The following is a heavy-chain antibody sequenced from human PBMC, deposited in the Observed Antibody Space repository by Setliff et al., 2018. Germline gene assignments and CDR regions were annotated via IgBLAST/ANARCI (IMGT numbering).Heavy chain of an antibody. J-gene: IGHJ5*02. CDR1: GFTFSNYA. V-gene: IGHV3-23*01. CDR3: ARDLDGGNGHDL. CDR2: ISGSASST. D-gene: IGHD2-15*01. Sequence: PGGSLRLSCAASGFTFSNYAMGWVRQAPGEGLEWVSSISGSASSTHYAGSVKGRFTISRDNAKNSLFLQMNGLRADDTAVYYCARDLDGGNGHDLWGRGTLVTVSS.